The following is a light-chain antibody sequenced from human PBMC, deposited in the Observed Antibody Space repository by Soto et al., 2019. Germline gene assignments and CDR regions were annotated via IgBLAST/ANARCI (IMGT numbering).Light chain of an antibody. CDR3: SSFTTSRAYV. CDR1: SGDIGAYNY. CDR2: EVS. V-gene: IGLV2-14*01. Sequence: QSVLTQPASVSGSPGQSITISCTGTSGDIGAYNYVCWYQRQSGKAPKLIIYEVSYRPSGVSNRFSGSKSGNTASLTSPGLQAEDEADYYCSSFTTSRAYVFGLGTKVTAL. J-gene: IGLJ1*01.